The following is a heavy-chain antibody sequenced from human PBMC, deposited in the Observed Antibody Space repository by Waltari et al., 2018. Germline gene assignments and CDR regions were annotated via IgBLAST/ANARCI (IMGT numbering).Heavy chain of an antibody. CDR3: ARDSNHWDPRYMDV. CDR1: SSA. V-gene: IGHV1-18*01. Sequence: QVQVVQSGAEVEKPGASVKVSCTTSSSALSWVRQAPGQGLEWMGWISVHSGATNYAQNFRDRVSMTADTSTRTAYLEVRNLRSDDTAVYYCARDSNHWDPRYMDVWGKGTTVTVSS. J-gene: IGHJ6*03. CDR2: ISVHSGAT. D-gene: IGHD1-26*01.